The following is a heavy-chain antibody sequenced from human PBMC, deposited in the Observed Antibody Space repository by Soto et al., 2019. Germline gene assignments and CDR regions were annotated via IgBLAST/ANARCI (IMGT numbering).Heavy chain of an antibody. CDR3: ARGAPSGNRIQLWYYYYYGMDV. D-gene: IGHD5-18*01. Sequence: QVQLQQWGAGLLKPSETLSLTCAVYGGSFSGYYWSWSRQPPGKGLEWLGEINHSGSTNYNPSLKSRVTISVDTSKNQFSLKLSSVTAADTAVYYCARGAPSGNRIQLWYYYYYGMDVWGQGTTVTVSS. CDR2: INHSGST. CDR1: GGSFSGYY. J-gene: IGHJ6*02. V-gene: IGHV4-34*01.